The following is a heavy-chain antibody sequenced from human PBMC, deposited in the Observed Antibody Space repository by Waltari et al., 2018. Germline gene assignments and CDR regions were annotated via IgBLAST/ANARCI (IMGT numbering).Heavy chain of an antibody. CDR1: GGSISSHY. J-gene: IGHJ3*02. Sequence: QVQLQESGPGLVKPSETLSLTCTVSGGSISSHYWSWIRQPPGKGLEWIGYIYYSGSTNYNPSLKRRVTISVDTSKNQFSLKLSSVTAADTAVYYCARAPSGDAFDIWGQGTMVTVSS. CDR3: ARAPSGDAFDI. CDR2: IYYSGST. D-gene: IGHD3-10*01. V-gene: IGHV4-59*11.